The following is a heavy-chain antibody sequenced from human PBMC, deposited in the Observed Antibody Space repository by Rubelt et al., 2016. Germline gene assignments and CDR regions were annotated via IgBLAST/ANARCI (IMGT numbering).Heavy chain of an antibody. D-gene: IGHD3-3*01. CDR3: AGLNEFWWLTTRDY. Sequence: QVQLVQSGAEVKKPGASVKVSCKASGYTFTSYGISWVRQAPGQGLEWMGWISAYNGNTNFARKLQVRVTMPTDTATGTAYMELSSLRSEDMAVYYWAGLNEFWWLTTRDYWGQGTLVTVSS. CDR1: GYTFTSYG. V-gene: IGHV1-18*03. J-gene: IGHJ4*02. CDR2: ISAYNGNT.